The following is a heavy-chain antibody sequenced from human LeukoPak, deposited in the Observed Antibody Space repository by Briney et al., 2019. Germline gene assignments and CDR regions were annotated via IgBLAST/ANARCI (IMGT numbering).Heavy chain of an antibody. CDR3: ARDPTAAGTGDI. V-gene: IGHV3-23*01. J-gene: IGHJ3*02. D-gene: IGHD6-13*01. CDR2: ISGSGDTT. Sequence: GGSLRLSCAASGFTFSSYAMSWVRQAPGKGLEWVSAISGSGDTTYYADSVKGRFTISRDNSKNTLYLQMNSLRAEDTAVYYCARDPTAAGTGDIWGQGTMVTVSS. CDR1: GFTFSSYA.